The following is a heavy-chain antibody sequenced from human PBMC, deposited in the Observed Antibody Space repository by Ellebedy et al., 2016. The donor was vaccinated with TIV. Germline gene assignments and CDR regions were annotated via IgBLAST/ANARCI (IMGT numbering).Heavy chain of an antibody. CDR2: IRGGDSNT. V-gene: IGHV3-23*01. D-gene: IGHD7-27*01. CDR3: AKGLTGDRGGWGWYFDH. J-gene: IGHJ2*01. Sequence: GESLKISCAASGFTFSTYGMSWVRQAPGKGLEWVSAIRGGDSNTYYADSVKGRSTISRDNFKNTLYLQLNSLRAEDTAVYYCAKGLTGDRGGWGWYFDHWGRGTLVTVSS. CDR1: GFTFSTYG.